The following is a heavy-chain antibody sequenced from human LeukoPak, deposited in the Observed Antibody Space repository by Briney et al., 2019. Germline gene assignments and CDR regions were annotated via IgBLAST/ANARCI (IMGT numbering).Heavy chain of an antibody. J-gene: IGHJ6*02. Sequence: SVKVSCKASGGTFSSYAISWVRQAPGQGLEWMGRIIPILGIANYAQKFQGRVTITADKSTSTAYMELSSLRSEDTAVYYCARDLGDGYNDPYYYYGMDVWGQGTTVTVSS. CDR1: GGTFSSYA. CDR3: ARDLGDGYNDPYYYYGMDV. D-gene: IGHD5-24*01. V-gene: IGHV1-69*04. CDR2: IIPILGIA.